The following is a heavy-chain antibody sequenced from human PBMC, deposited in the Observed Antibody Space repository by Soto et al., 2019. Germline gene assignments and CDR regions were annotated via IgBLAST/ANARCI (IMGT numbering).Heavy chain of an antibody. CDR1: GFSLSTSGVG. V-gene: IGHV2-5*01. D-gene: IGHD1-1*01. J-gene: IGHJ4*02. CDR3: AHSRLTTGTGGYDY. CDR2: SYGYDDK. Sequence: QITLKESGPTLVKPTQTLTLTCTFSGFSLSTSGVGVGWIRQPPGKALQWLALSYGYDDKRYSPSLKNRHTIAKDSSKKQVVLTMTNMDPVDTATYYCAHSRLTTGTGGYDYWGQGTLVTVSS.